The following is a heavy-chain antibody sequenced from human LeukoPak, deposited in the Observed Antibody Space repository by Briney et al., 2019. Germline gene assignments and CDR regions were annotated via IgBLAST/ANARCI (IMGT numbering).Heavy chain of an antibody. V-gene: IGHV3-33*01. D-gene: IGHD4-17*01. J-gene: IGHJ5*02. CDR2: IWYDGNNK. CDR1: GFTLTGYG. CDR3: ARRPTVTTPLTA. Sequence: PGTSLRLSCAASGFTLTGYGMHWVRQAPGKGLEWVAVIWYDGNNKYYADSVKGRFTISRDTSKNTLYLQMNSLRAEDTAVYYCARRPTVTTPLTAWGQGTLVTFSS.